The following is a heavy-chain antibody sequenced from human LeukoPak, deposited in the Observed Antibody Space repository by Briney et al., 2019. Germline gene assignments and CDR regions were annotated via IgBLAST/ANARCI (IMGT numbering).Heavy chain of an antibody. D-gene: IGHD6-13*01. CDR2: IYFSGTT. Sequence: PSETLSLPCTVSGDSINAYYWGWIRQPPRKGRAWIDYIYFSGTTKYNPSLESRVTISVDTSKNQFSLKLSAVTAADTAVYYCARRRAEGGSNGHYNWFDPWGQGTLVTVSS. CDR3: ARRRAEGGSNGHYNWFDP. V-gene: IGHV4-59*08. CDR1: GDSINAYY. J-gene: IGHJ5*02.